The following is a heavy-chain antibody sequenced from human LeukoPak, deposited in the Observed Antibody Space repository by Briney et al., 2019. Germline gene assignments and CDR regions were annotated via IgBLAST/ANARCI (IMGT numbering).Heavy chain of an antibody. D-gene: IGHD6-19*01. Sequence: SETLSLTCTVSGGSISSYYWSWIRQPPGKGLEWIGYIYYSGSTNYNPSLKSRVTISVDTSKNQFSLKLSSVTAADTAVYYCARHGSYSSGWFTAELFDYWGQGTLVTVSS. CDR1: GGSISSYY. CDR2: IYYSGST. V-gene: IGHV4-59*08. J-gene: IGHJ4*02. CDR3: ARHGSYSSGWFTAELFDY.